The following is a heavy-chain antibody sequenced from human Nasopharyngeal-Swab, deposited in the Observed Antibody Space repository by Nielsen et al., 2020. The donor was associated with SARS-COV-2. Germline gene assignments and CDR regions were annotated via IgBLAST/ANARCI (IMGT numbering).Heavy chain of an antibody. V-gene: IGHV4-30-4*01. D-gene: IGHD2-2*01. CDR2: IYYSGST. J-gene: IGHJ6*02. CDR3: ARDAAGYCSSTSCYAGTGMDV. Sequence: RQAPGKGLEWIGYIYYSGSTYYNPSLKSRVTTSIDTSKNQFSLKLSSVTAADTAVYYCARDAAGYCSSTSCYAGTGMDVWGQGTTVTVSS.